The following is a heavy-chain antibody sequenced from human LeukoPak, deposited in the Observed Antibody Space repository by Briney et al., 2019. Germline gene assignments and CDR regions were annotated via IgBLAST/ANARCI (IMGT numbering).Heavy chain of an antibody. CDR2: IEQDGSEK. CDR1: GFTFSSYW. V-gene: IGHV3-7*01. J-gene: IGHJ4*02. D-gene: IGHD2-15*01. CDR3: AREGRIEGPFDY. Sequence: PGGSLRLSCAASGFTFSSYWMNWVRQAPGKGLEWVANIEQDGSEKYYVDSVKGRFTISRDNAKNSLYLRMNSLRAEDMAVYYCAREGRIEGPFDYWGQGTLVTVSS.